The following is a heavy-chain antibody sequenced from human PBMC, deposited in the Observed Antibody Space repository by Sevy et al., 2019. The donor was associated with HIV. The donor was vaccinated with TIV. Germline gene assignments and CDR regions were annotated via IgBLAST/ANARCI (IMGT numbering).Heavy chain of an antibody. Sequence: SETLSLTCAVSGYSISSGYYWGWIRQPPGKGLEWIGSIYHSGSTYYNPSLKSRVTISVDTSKNQFSLKLSSVTAADTAVYYCARLIDIVVVVAAAFFYYYYYYYMDVWGKGTTVTVSS. V-gene: IGHV4-38-2*01. J-gene: IGHJ6*03. CDR2: IYHSGST. D-gene: IGHD2-15*01. CDR1: GYSISSGYY. CDR3: ARLIDIVVVVAAAFFYYYYYYYMDV.